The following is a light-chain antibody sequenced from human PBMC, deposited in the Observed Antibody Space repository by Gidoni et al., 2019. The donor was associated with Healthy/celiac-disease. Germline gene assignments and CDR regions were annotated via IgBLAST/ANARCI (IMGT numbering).Light chain of an antibody. Sequence: DIQMTQSPSSLSASVGDRVTITCQASQDISNYLNWYQQKPGKAPKLLIYDASNLETGVPSRFSGSGSGTDFTFTISRLQPEDIATYYCQQYDNLSSITFGQGTRLEIK. CDR3: QQYDNLSSIT. J-gene: IGKJ5*01. V-gene: IGKV1-33*01. CDR1: QDISNY. CDR2: DAS.